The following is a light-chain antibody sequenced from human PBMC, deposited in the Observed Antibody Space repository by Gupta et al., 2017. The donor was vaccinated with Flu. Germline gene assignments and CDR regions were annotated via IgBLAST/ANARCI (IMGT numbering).Light chain of an antibody. J-gene: IGKJ1*01. V-gene: IGKV3-15*01. CDR2: GAS. CDR1: QSVRNN. Sequence: EIGMTQSPATLSVSPGERVTLSCRASQSVRNNLAWYQQNPGQAPRLLIYGASTSATGIAGRFSGSGSETEFTLTRSGLQSEDFAVYYLQHYNNLWTFGQGTKVEIK. CDR3: QHYNNLWT.